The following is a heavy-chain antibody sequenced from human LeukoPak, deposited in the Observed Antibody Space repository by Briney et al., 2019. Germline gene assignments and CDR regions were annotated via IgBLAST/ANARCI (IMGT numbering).Heavy chain of an antibody. CDR1: GFTFSSYG. CDR2: IRYDGSDK. Sequence: PGGSLRLSCAASGFTFSSYGMHWVRQAPGKGLEWVAFIRYDGSDKYCRDSVKGRFTISRDNSKNTLYLQMNSLRAEDTAVYYCAKDSVSTGDPWYFDLWGRGTLVTVSS. V-gene: IGHV3-30*02. J-gene: IGHJ2*01. D-gene: IGHD7-27*01. CDR3: AKDSVSTGDPWYFDL.